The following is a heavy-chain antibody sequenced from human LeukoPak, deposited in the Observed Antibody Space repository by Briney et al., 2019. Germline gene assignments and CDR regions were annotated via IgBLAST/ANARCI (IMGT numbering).Heavy chain of an antibody. J-gene: IGHJ6*02. CDR3: ARDRIAVADYYYYYGMDV. CDR1: GFTVSSNY. Sequence: GGSLRLSCAASGFTVSSNYMSWVRQAPGKGLEWVSVIYSGGSTYYADSAKGRFTISRDNSKNTLYLQMNSLRAGDTAVYYCARDRIAVADYYYYYGMDVWGQGTTVTVSS. D-gene: IGHD6-19*01. CDR2: IYSGGST. V-gene: IGHV3-53*01.